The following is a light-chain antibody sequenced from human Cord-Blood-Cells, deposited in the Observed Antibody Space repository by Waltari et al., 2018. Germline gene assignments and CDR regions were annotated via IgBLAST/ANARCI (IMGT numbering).Light chain of an antibody. Sequence: HSVLTPPPPASGTPGQRVTIPCSGISSNTGRTSSNGSQQLPGTAPKLLIHRNNRRPSGVPDRFSGSKSGTSAALAISGLRSEDEAEYYCAAWDDSLSGVVFGGGTKLTVL. V-gene: IGLV1-47*01. CDR1: SSNTGRTS. CDR2: RNN. CDR3: AAWDDSLSGVV. J-gene: IGLJ2*01.